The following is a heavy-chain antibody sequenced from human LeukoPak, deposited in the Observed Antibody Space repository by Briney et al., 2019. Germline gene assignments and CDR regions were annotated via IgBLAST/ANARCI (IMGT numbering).Heavy chain of an antibody. Sequence: ASVKVSCKASGYTFTSYYMHWVRQAPGQGLEWMGIINPSGGSTSYAQKFQGRLTMTTDTSTSTAYMELRSLRSDDTAVYYCARGARISSSWYSSVWGQGTLITVS. D-gene: IGHD2-2*01. CDR2: INPSGGST. J-gene: IGHJ4*02. V-gene: IGHV1-46*01. CDR3: ARGARISSSWYSSV. CDR1: GYTFTSYY.